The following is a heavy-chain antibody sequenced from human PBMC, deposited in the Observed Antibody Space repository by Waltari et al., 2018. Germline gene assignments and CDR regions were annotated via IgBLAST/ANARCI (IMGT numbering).Heavy chain of an antibody. CDR1: GYTFATYD. CDR2: MNPNRGNT. Sequence: QVQLVQSGAEVKKPGASVRVSCTASGYTFATYDINWVRQAPGQGLEYMGWMNPNRGNTGYAQKFQGRLTFTGDTSISTAYMELSSLTSEDTAVYYCASEPFYARWGQGTLVTVSS. V-gene: IGHV1-8*02. CDR3: ASEPFYAR. J-gene: IGHJ4*02. D-gene: IGHD2-2*01.